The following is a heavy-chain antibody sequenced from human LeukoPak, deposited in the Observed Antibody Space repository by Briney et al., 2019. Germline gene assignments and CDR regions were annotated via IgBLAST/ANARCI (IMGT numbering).Heavy chain of an antibody. CDR2: IYSGGST. V-gene: IGHV3-66*02. Sequence: PGGSLRLSCAASGFTVSSNYMSWVRQAPGKGLEWVSVIYSGGSTYYADSVKGRFTISRDNSKNTLYLQMNSLRAEDTAVYYCARAGGDFWSGYLERYYYYYMDVWGKGTTVTVSS. J-gene: IGHJ6*03. CDR1: GFTVSSNY. D-gene: IGHD3-3*01. CDR3: ARAGGDFWSGYLERYYYYYMDV.